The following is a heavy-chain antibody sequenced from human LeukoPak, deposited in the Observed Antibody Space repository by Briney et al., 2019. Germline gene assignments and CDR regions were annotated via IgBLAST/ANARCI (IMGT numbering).Heavy chain of an antibody. CDR3: ARSWSGYYRG. Sequence: PSETLSLACAVYGGSFSGYYWSWIRQPPGKGLEWMGEINHSGSTNYNPSLKSRVTISVDTSKNQLSLKLSSVTAADTAVYYCARSWSGYYRGWGQGTLVTVSS. D-gene: IGHD3-3*01. CDR2: INHSGST. J-gene: IGHJ4*02. V-gene: IGHV4-34*01. CDR1: GGSFSGYY.